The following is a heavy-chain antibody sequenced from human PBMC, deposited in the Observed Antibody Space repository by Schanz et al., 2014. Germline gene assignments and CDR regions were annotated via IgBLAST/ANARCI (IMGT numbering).Heavy chain of an antibody. D-gene: IGHD5-12*01. CDR1: GFNFANHA. V-gene: IGHV3-30-3*02. CDR2: ISYDGRNN. CDR3: AQDFSGYPAY. J-gene: IGHJ4*02. Sequence: QVQLVESGGGVVQPERSLRLSCAASGFNFANHAIHWVRQGQGNGLQWVAYISYDGRNNFQADSVRGRFTISRDISKNTLFLQMNSLRVEDTAVYYCAQDFSGYPAYWGQGTLVTVSS.